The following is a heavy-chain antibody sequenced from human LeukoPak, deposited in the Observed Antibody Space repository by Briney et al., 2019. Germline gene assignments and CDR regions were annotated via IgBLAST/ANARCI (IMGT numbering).Heavy chain of an antibody. CDR2: INPNSGGT. D-gene: IGHD6-19*01. J-gene: IGHJ5*02. V-gene: IGHV1-2*02. CDR3: ARESKYSSGWFYNWFDP. Sequence: ASVKVACKASGYTFTSYYMHWVRQAPGQGLEWMGWINPNSGGTNYAQKFQGRVTMTRDTSISTAYMELSRLRSDDTAVYYCARESKYSSGWFYNWFDPWGQGTLVTVSS. CDR1: GYTFTSYY.